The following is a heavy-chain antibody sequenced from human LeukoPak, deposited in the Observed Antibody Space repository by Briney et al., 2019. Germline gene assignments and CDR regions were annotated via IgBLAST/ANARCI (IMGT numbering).Heavy chain of an antibody. CDR3: AGERGEEYSSGWYRRNYFDN. Sequence: SQTLSLTCTVSGGSISSGDYYWLWIRQPPGKGLEWIGYIYYSGGTYYNPSLESRVAISADMSKNQFSLKLTSVTGADTAVYYCAGERGEEYSSGWYRRNYFDNWGQGIRVTVSS. CDR2: IYYSGGT. D-gene: IGHD6-19*01. J-gene: IGHJ4*02. V-gene: IGHV4-30-4*01. CDR1: GGSISSGDYY.